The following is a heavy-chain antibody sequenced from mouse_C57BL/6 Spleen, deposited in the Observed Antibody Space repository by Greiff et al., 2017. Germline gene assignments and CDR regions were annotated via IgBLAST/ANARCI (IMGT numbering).Heavy chain of an antibody. J-gene: IGHJ3*01. CDR3: ARGGDAWFAY. Sequence: DVHLVESGGGLVKPGGSLKLSCAASGFTFSDYGMHWVRQAPEKGLEWVAYISSGSSTIYYADTVKGRFTISRDNAKNTLFLQMTSLRSEDTAMXYCARGGDAWFAYWGQGTLVTVSA. CDR1: GFTFSDYG. CDR2: ISSGSSTI. V-gene: IGHV5-17*01.